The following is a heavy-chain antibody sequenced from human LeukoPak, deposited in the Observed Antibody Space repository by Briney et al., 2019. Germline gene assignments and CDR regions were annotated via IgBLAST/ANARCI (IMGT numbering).Heavy chain of an antibody. CDR2: INTYNGNA. V-gene: IGHV1-18*01. Sequence: GASVKVSCKASDYTFTTYGISWVRQAPGQGLEWMGWINTYNGNANSAQKFQDRVTMTRDTSTSTAYMDLRRLRSDDTAVYYCARDCNSGNCYSDSWGQGTLVTVSS. D-gene: IGHD2/OR15-2a*01. CDR1: DYTFTTYG. CDR3: ARDCNSGNCYSDS. J-gene: IGHJ4*02.